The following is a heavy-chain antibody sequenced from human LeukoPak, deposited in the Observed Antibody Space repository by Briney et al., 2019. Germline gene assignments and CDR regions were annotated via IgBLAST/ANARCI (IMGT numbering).Heavy chain of an antibody. CDR2: IYYSGST. D-gene: IGHD2-15*01. Sequence: SETLSLTCTVSGGSIGSSSYYWGWIRQPPGKGLEWIGSIYYSGSTYYNPSLKSRVTISVDTSKNQFSLKLTSVTAADTAVYYCASLASVAVEKPFDYWGQGTLVTVSS. CDR3: ASLASVAVEKPFDY. CDR1: GGSIGSSSYY. J-gene: IGHJ4*02. V-gene: IGHV4-39*01.